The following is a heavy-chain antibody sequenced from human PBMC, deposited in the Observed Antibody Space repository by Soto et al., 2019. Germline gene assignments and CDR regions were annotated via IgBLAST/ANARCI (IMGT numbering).Heavy chain of an antibody. Sequence: VQLVESGGGLVKLGGSLRLSCAASGFTLSDYYMSWIRQAPGKGLEWISYISSSGRTIYYADSAKGRFTISRDNAKNSLSLPLNSLRTWDTAVYYCARNSEHCDSWSQGVLVTISS. V-gene: IGHV3-11*01. CDR1: GFTLSDYY. D-gene: IGHD6-13*01. J-gene: IGHJ4*02. CDR2: ISSSGRTI. CDR3: ARNSEHCDS.